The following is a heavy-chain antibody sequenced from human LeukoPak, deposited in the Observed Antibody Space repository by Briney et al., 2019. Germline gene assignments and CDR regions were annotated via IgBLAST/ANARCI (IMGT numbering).Heavy chain of an antibody. J-gene: IGHJ6*04. Sequence: SQTLSLTCAISGDSVCSNSAAWNWIRQSPSRGLEWLGRTYYRSKWYTDYAVSVKSRITINPDTSKNQFSLQLNSVTPEDTAVYYCARGHSSSWGYYYYGMDVWGKGTTVTVSS. CDR1: GDSVCSNSAA. D-gene: IGHD6-13*01. CDR2: TYYRSKWYT. V-gene: IGHV6-1*01. CDR3: ARGHSSSWGYYYYGMDV.